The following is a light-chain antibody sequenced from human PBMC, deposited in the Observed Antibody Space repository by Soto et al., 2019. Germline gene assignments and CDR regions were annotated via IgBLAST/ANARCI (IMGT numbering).Light chain of an antibody. J-gene: IGLJ1*01. CDR2: RNN. CDR3: AAWDDRLRGLYV. Sequence: QSVLTQPPSASGTPGQRVTISCSGSSSNIGTNYVYWYQQLPGTAPKLLIYRNNQRPSGVPDRFSGSKSGTSASLAISGLRSEDEADYYCAAWDDRLRGLYVFGSGTKV. V-gene: IGLV1-47*01. CDR1: SSNIGTNY.